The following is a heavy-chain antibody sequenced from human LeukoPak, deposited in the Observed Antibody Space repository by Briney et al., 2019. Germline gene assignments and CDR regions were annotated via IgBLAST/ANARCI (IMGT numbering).Heavy chain of an antibody. V-gene: IGHV3-23*01. D-gene: IGHD3-16*01. J-gene: IGHJ4*02. CDR1: GFTFSSYE. CDR2: ISGSGGST. CDR3: AKADPYDYVWGAPLVYFDY. Sequence: GSLRLSCAASGFTFSSYEMNWVRQAPGKGLEWVSAISGSGGSTYYADSVKGRFTISRDNSKNTLYLQMNSLRAEDTAVYYCAKADPYDYVWGAPLVYFDYWGQGTLVTVSS.